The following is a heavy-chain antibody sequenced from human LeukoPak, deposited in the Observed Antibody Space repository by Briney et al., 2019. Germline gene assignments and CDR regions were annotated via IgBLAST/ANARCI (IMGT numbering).Heavy chain of an antibody. D-gene: IGHD1-7*01. Sequence: GGSLRLSCAASGFTFSSYSMNWVRQAPGKGLEWVSSISSSSSYIYYADSVKGRFTISRDNAKNSLYLQMNSLRAEDTAVYYCATPNWNYGLDAFDIWGQGTMVTVSS. CDR2: ISSSSSYI. CDR3: ATPNWNYGLDAFDI. CDR1: GFTFSSYS. J-gene: IGHJ3*02. V-gene: IGHV3-21*01.